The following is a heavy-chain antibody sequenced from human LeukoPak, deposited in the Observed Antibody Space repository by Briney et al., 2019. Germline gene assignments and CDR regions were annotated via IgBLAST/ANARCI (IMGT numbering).Heavy chain of an antibody. CDR3: AKDHDSSGYYYQNWFDP. CDR2: ITGSGFST. Sequence: PGESLKLSCAASGFTFSNYAMTWVRQAPGKGLEWVSTITGSGFSTYYADSVKGRFTISRDNSKNTLYLQMNSLTAEDTAVYYCAKDHDSSGYYYQNWFDPWGQGTLLTVSS. V-gene: IGHV3-23*01. J-gene: IGHJ5*02. CDR1: GFTFSNYA. D-gene: IGHD3-22*01.